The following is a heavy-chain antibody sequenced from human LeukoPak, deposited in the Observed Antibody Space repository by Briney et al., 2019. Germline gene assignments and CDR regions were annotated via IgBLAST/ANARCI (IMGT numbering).Heavy chain of an antibody. V-gene: IGHV1-18*04. Sequence: GASVKVSCKASGYTFTGYYTHWVRQAPGQGLEWMGWISAYNGNTNYAQKLQGRVTMTTDTSTSTAYMELRSLRSDDTAVYYCARLLGYCSSTSCYIYDYYYYYMDVWGKGTTVTVSS. CDR2: ISAYNGNT. CDR1: GYTFTGYY. CDR3: ARLLGYCSSTSCYIYDYYYYYMDV. D-gene: IGHD2-2*02. J-gene: IGHJ6*03.